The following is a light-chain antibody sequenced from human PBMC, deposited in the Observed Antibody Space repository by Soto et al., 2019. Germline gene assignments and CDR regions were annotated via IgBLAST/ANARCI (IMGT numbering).Light chain of an antibody. CDR3: QQYDRSLYT. V-gene: IGKV3-20*01. J-gene: IGKJ2*01. CDR2: GAS. CDR1: QSVSSSY. Sequence: EIVLTQSPGTLSLSPGETATLSCRASQSVSSSYLAWYHQKPGQAPRLLIYGASSRATGIPDRFSGSGSGTDFTLTISRLEPEDFAVYYCQQYDRSLYTFAQGTKLEIK.